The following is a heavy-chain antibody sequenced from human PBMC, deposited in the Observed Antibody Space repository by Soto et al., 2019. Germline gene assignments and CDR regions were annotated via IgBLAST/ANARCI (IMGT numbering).Heavy chain of an antibody. J-gene: IGHJ4*02. CDR2: TRDKARSYTT. V-gene: IGHV3-72*01. D-gene: IGHD3-16*01. CDR1: GFPLGDHF. CDR3: ASSTIATGGVWTY. Sequence: GGSLRLSCAASGFPLGDHFVDWVRQAPGKGLEWVGRTRDKARSYTTEYAASVKGRFTISRDDSKNSLYLQMNSLKTEDTAVNYCASSTIATGGVWTYLGQGSVVTVS.